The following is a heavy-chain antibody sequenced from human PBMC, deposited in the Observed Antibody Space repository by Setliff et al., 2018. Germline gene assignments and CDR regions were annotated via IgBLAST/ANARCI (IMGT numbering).Heavy chain of an antibody. CDR1: GFGFTTFG. D-gene: IGHD3-22*01. J-gene: IGHJ5*02. Sequence: ASVKVSCKTSGFGFTTFGFSWVRQAPGQGLEWLGSISPYSGNTNYPQWLQDRVTMTIDTSATTVYMELRSLRSDDTAVYYCARGIYYFDIMGDPWGQGTLVTVSS. CDR2: ISPYSGNT. CDR3: ARGIYYFDIMGDP. V-gene: IGHV1-18*01.